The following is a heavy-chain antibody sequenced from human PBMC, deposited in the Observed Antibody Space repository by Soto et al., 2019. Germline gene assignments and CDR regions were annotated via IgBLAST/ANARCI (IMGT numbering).Heavy chain of an antibody. CDR1: GYTFTSYG. CDR2: ISAYNGNT. Sequence: ASVKVSCKASGYTFTSYGIIWVRQAPGQGLEWMGWISAYNGNTNYAQKLQGRVTMTTDTSTSTAYMELRSLRSDDTAVYYCARDRTEKEDIYYYYGMGVWGQGTTVTVSS. V-gene: IGHV1-18*01. CDR3: ARDRTEKEDIYYYYGMGV. D-gene: IGHD2-15*01. J-gene: IGHJ6*02.